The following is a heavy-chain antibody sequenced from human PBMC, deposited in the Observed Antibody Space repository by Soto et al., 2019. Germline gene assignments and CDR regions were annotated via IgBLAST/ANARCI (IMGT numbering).Heavy chain of an antibody. CDR2: ISGSGGST. D-gene: IGHD3-16*02. V-gene: IGHV3-23*01. CDR1: GFTFSSYA. CDR3: AKGRPGSAFGGVIDPKYYFDY. J-gene: IGHJ4*02. Sequence: GGSLRLSCAASGFTFSSYAMSWVRQAPGKGLEWVSAISGSGGSTYYADSVKGRFTISRDNSKNTLYLQMNSLRAEDTAVYYCAKGRPGSAFGGVIDPKYYFDYWGQGTLVTVSS.